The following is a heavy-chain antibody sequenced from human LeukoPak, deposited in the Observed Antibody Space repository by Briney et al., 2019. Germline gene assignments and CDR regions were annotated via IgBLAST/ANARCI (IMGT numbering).Heavy chain of an antibody. CDR2: INHSGST. J-gene: IGHJ6*03. V-gene: IGHV4-34*01. D-gene: IGHD3/OR15-3a*01. Sequence: SETLSLTCAVYGGSFSGYYWSWIRQPPGKGLEWIGEINHSGSTNYNPSLKSRVTISVDTSKNQFSLKLSSVTAADTAVYYCARNGPRARVWTNTRYYYYYVDVWGKGTTVTVSS. CDR1: GGSFSGYY. CDR3: ARNGPRARVWTNTRYYYYYVDV.